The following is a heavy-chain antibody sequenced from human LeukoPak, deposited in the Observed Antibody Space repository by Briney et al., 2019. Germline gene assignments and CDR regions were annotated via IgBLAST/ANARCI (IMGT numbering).Heavy chain of an antibody. D-gene: IGHD1-26*01. Sequence: GESLKISCKGSGYSFISYWIGWVRQMPGKGLEWMGIIYPGDSDARYSPSFQGQVNISADKSISTAYLQWSSLKASDSAMYYCARQRISGSYFGSAFDIWGQGTMVTVSS. V-gene: IGHV5-51*01. CDR2: IYPGDSDA. CDR1: GYSFISYW. J-gene: IGHJ3*02. CDR3: ARQRISGSYFGSAFDI.